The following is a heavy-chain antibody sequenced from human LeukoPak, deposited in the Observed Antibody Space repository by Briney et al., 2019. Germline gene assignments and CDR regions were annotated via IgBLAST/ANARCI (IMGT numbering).Heavy chain of an antibody. Sequence: GASVKVSCKASGCTFSSYAISWVRQAPGQGREWMGGIIPIFGTANYAQKFQGRVTITADESTSTAYMELSSLRSEDTAVYYCVRMGGPADPYYFDYWGQGTLVTVSS. D-gene: IGHD1-26*01. J-gene: IGHJ4*02. CDR3: VRMGGPADPYYFDY. CDR1: GCTFSSYA. V-gene: IGHV1-69*13. CDR2: IIPIFGTA.